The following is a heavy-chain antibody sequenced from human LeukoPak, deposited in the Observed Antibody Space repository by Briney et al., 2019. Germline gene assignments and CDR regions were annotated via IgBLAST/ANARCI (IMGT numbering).Heavy chain of an antibody. CDR1: GGSISSSSYY. Sequence: PSETLSLTCTVSGGSISSSSYYWGWIRQPPGKGLEWIGSIYYSGSTYYNPSLKSRVTISVDTSKNQFSLKLSSVTAADTAVYYCARFPQEVLGSSSGGIDYWGQGTLVTVSS. J-gene: IGHJ4*02. CDR3: ARFPQEVLGSSSGGIDY. CDR2: IYYSGST. V-gene: IGHV4-39*01. D-gene: IGHD6-6*01.